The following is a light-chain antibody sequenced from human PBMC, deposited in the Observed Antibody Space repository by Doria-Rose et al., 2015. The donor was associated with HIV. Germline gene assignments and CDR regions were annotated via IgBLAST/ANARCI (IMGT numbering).Light chain of an antibody. CDR3: QSYDRTLSGSVV. J-gene: IGLJ2*01. CDR2: GNH. V-gene: IGLV1-40*01. Sequence: SSNIGAGYDVHWYQHLPGTAPKLLIYGNHNRPSGVPDRFSGSKSGTSASLAITGLQAEDEADYYCQSYDRTLSGSVVFGGGTKLTVL. CDR1: SSNIGAGYD.